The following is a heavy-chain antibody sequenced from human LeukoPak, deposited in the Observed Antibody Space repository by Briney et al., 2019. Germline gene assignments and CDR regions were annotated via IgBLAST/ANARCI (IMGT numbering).Heavy chain of an antibody. Sequence: PGGSLRLSCPTSGFSFSTYAMSWVRQAPGKGLQWVSAISGSGDRTYYAESVEGRFTISRDNYKNILFLQGTSLRVDDTAVYYCVKIVGSGWTGYMDVWGKGTAVTVSS. D-gene: IGHD6-19*01. V-gene: IGHV3-23*01. CDR1: GFSFSTYA. CDR2: ISGSGDRT. CDR3: VKIVGSGWTGYMDV. J-gene: IGHJ6*03.